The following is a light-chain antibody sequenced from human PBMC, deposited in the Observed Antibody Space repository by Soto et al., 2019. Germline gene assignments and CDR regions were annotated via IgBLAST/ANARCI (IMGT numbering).Light chain of an antibody. CDR2: KIS. J-gene: IGKJ5*01. CDR3: MQATQFPHT. Sequence: GQSITISCTGTSSDIGGYNSVSWYQQHPGQPPRLLIYKISNRLSGVPDRFSGSGAGTDFTLKISRVEAEDVGVCYCMQATQFPHTFGQGTRLE. CDR1: GTSSDIGGYNS. V-gene: IGKV2-24*01.